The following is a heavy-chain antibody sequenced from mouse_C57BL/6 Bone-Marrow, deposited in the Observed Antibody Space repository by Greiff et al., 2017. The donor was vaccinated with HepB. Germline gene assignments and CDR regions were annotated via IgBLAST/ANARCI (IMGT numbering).Heavy chain of an antibody. J-gene: IGHJ4*01. D-gene: IGHD1-1*01. CDR1: GYTFTSYW. CDR2: IAPSDSYT. Sequence: VQLQQPGAQLVKPGASVKLSCKASGYTFTSYWMQWVKQRPGQGLEWIGEIAPSDSYTNYNQKFKGKATLTVDASSSTAYMPLSSLTSEDSAVYYCAREGIYDGSSPYCAMDYWGQGTSVTVSS. V-gene: IGHV1-50*01. CDR3: AREGIYDGSSPYCAMDY.